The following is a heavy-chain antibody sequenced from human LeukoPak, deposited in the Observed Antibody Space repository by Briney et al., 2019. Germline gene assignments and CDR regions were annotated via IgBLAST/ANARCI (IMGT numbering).Heavy chain of an antibody. CDR3: VREKDGGTNDY. V-gene: IGHV1-46*01. Sequence: GASVKVSCKASGYSFTTYFLHWVRQAPGQGLEWMGTFKPNTRTAHQGLRFRDRVRMTGDMSTSTVFLELNSLRSDDTAVYYCVREKDGGTNDYWGQGTLVTVST. D-gene: IGHD3-16*01. CDR2: FKPNTRTA. CDR1: GYSFTTYF. J-gene: IGHJ4*01.